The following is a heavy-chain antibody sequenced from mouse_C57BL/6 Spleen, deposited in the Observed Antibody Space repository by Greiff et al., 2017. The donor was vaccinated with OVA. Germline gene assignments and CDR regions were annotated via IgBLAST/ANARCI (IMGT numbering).Heavy chain of an antibody. V-gene: IGHV1-52*01. CDR3: ARKGYGSSHWYFDV. CDR2: IDPSDSET. D-gene: IGHD1-1*01. CDR1: GYTFTSYW. J-gene: IGHJ1*03. Sequence: QVQLQQPGAELVRPGSSVKLSCKASGYTFTSYWMHWVKQRPIQGLEWIGNIDPSDSETHYNQKFKDKATLTVDKSSSTAYMQLSSLTSEDSAVDYCARKGYGSSHWYFDVWGTGTTVTVSS.